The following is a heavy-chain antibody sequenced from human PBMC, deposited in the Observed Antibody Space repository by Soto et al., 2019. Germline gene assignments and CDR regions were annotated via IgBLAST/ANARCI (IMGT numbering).Heavy chain of an antibody. D-gene: IGHD1-20*01. CDR1: GYTFTSYA. CDR3: ASNCNYDYDYGMDV. Sequence: QVQLVQSGAEVKKPGASVKVSCKASGYTFTSYAMHWVRQAPGQRLEWMGWINAGNGNTKYSQMFQGRVTITRDTSAGIAYMELSSLRADDTALYYCASNCNYDYDYGMDVWGQGTTVTVCS. V-gene: IGHV1-3*01. CDR2: INAGNGNT. J-gene: IGHJ6*02.